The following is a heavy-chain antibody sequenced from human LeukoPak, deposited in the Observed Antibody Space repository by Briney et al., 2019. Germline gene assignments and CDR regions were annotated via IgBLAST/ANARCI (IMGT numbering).Heavy chain of an antibody. CDR2: ISSNGGST. D-gene: IGHD1-26*01. CDR3: ARVTSGSYYGGSFDY. J-gene: IGHJ4*02. Sequence: GGSLRLSCAASGFTFSNYAMHWVRQAPGKGLEYVSAISSNGGSTYYANSVKGRFTISRDNFKNTLYLQMGSLRAEDMAVYYCARVTSGSYYGGSFDYWGQGTLVTVSS. CDR1: GFTFSNYA. V-gene: IGHV3-64*01.